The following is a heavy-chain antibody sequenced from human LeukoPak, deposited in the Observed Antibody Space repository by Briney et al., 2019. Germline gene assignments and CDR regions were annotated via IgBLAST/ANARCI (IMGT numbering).Heavy chain of an antibody. CDR3: AKHSSSSWYQGWYFDL. V-gene: IGHV3-23*01. D-gene: IGHD6-13*01. Sequence: GGSLRLSCAASGFTFSSYAMSWVRQAPGKGLEWVSAISGSGGSTYYADSVKGRFTISRDNSKNTLYLQMNSLRAEDTAVYYCAKHSSSSWYQGWYFDLWGRGTLVTVSS. J-gene: IGHJ2*01. CDR2: ISGSGGST. CDR1: GFTFSSYA.